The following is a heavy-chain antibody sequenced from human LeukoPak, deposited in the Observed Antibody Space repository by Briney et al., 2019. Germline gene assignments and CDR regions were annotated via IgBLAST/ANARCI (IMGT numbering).Heavy chain of an antibody. Sequence: GGSLRLSCAASGFTFSSYAMHWVRQAPGKGLEYVSAISSNGGSTYYANSVKGRFTISRDNSKNTLYLQMGSLRAEDMAVYYCARDRYCSGGSCYGVSVFDYWGQGTLVTVSS. CDR2: ISSNGGST. D-gene: IGHD2-15*01. CDR1: GFTFSSYA. CDR3: ARDRYCSGGSCYGVSVFDY. V-gene: IGHV3-64*01. J-gene: IGHJ4*02.